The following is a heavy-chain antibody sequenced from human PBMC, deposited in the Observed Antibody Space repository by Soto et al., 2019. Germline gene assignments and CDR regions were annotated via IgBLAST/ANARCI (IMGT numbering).Heavy chain of an antibody. Sequence: EVQLVESGGGLVQPGGSLRLSCAASGFTISDHYIDWVRHAPGKGLEWVGRSRDNAHSYSTPYAASVKGSFTISRDDSKTSVYLQMNSLKTDDTAVYYCVRAITGTTTCSDPWGQGTLVTVSS. CDR2: SRDNAHSYST. V-gene: IGHV3-72*01. J-gene: IGHJ5*02. D-gene: IGHD1-20*01. CDR1: GFTISDHY. CDR3: VRAITGTTTCSDP.